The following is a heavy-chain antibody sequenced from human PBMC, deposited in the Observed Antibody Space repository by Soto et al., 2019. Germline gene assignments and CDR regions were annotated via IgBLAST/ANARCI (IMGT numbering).Heavy chain of an antibody. V-gene: IGHV3-30*03. CDR3: WTYYHDSSGDYPLGPFDY. D-gene: IGHD3-22*01. CDR1: GFTFSSYG. J-gene: IGHJ4*02. CDR2: ISSDGSNK. Sequence: ESGGRVVQPGRSLRLSCAASGFTFSSYGIHWVRQAPGKGLEWVAVISSDGSNKYYADSVKGRFTISRDNSKNTLYLQMSSLRAEDTAGYYCWTYYHDSSGDYPLGPFDYWGQGTLVTVSS.